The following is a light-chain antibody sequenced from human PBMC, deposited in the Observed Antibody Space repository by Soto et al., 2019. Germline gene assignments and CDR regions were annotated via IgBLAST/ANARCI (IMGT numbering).Light chain of an antibody. Sequence: QSALTQPPSASGSPGQSVTISCTGTSSDVGGYNYVSWYQQYPGKAPKLMIYEVTKRPSGVPDRFSGSKSGNTASLTVSGLQGEDEADYYCSSYAGSNNYVFGTGTKLTVL. CDR3: SSYAGSNNYV. CDR2: EVT. CDR1: SSDVGGYNY. V-gene: IGLV2-8*01. J-gene: IGLJ1*01.